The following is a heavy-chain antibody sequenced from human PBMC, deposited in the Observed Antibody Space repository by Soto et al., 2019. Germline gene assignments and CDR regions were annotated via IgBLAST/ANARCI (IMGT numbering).Heavy chain of an antibody. CDR3: AKDLCYYDSSGPCYFDY. Sequence: SETLSLTCIVSGGSISSSGYFWGWIRQPPGKGLEWIGNIHHSGTTYYNPSLKSRVTISVDTSKNKFSLRLSSVTAADTAVYFCAKDLCYYDSSGPCYFDYWGQGTLVTVSS. V-gene: IGHV4-39*02. J-gene: IGHJ4*02. D-gene: IGHD3-22*01. CDR1: GGSISSSGYF. CDR2: IHHSGTT.